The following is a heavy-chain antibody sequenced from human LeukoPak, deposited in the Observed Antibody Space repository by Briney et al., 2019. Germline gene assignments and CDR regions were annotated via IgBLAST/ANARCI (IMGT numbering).Heavy chain of an antibody. D-gene: IGHD2-15*01. CDR2: ISANSGNT. J-gene: IGHJ4*02. CDR1: GYTFTSNG. V-gene: IGHV1-18*01. CDR3: ARDKWYAFDS. Sequence: ASVKVSCKASGYTFTSNGISWVRQATGQGLEWMGWISANSGNTIYAEKFQGRVTMTTDTSTSTAYMELRSLRYDDTAVYYCARDKWYAFDSWGQGTLVTVSS.